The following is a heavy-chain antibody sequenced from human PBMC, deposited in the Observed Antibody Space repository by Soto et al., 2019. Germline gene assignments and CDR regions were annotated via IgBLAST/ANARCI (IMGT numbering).Heavy chain of an antibody. Sequence: GESLKISCKGSGYSFTIYWISWVRQMPGKGLEWMGRIDPSDSYNNYSPSFEGHVTISADKSISTAYLQWSSLKASDTAMYYCARHGDSSSPNWFDPWGQGTLVTVSS. D-gene: IGHD6-6*01. CDR3: ARHGDSSSPNWFDP. CDR1: GYSFTIYW. J-gene: IGHJ5*02. V-gene: IGHV5-10-1*01. CDR2: IDPSDSYN.